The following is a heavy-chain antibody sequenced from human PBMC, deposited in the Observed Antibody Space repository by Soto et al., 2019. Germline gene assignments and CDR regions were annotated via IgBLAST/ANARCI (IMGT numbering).Heavy chain of an antibody. J-gene: IGHJ5*02. CDR1: GFTFSSYA. V-gene: IGHV3-30-3*01. D-gene: IGHD4-17*01. CDR2: ISYDGSNK. CDR3: AREDYGDYGVGWFDP. Sequence: QVQLVESGGGVVQPGRSLRLSCAASGFTFSSYAMQWVRQAPRKGLEWVAVISYDGSNKYYADSVKGRFTISRDNSKNTLYLQMNSLRAEDTAVYYCAREDYGDYGVGWFDPWGQGTLVTVSS.